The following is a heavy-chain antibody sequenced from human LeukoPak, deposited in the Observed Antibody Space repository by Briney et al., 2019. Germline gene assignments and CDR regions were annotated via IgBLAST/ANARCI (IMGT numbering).Heavy chain of an antibody. CDR1: GFTFSTYN. J-gene: IGHJ6*04. CDR3: ATDTLRFRMDV. V-gene: IGHV3-21*01. Sequence: GGSLRLSCAASGFTFSTYNMNWVRQAPGKGLEWVSSITSSSSYTFYADSVKGRFTISRDNSKNSLFLQMNSLGVEDTAVYYCATDTLRFRMDVWGNGTTVTVSS. CDR2: ITSSSSYT. D-gene: IGHD3-3*01.